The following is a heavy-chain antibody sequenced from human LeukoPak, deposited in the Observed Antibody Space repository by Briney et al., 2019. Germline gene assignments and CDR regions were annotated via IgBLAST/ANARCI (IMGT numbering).Heavy chain of an antibody. J-gene: IGHJ4*02. V-gene: IGHV3-66*01. CDR3: AREALGGGGY. D-gene: IGHD3-10*01. CDR1: GFTVSSNY. Sequence: TGGSLRLSCAASGFTVSSNYMSWVRQAPGKGLEWVSITYSSGNTYYADSVKGRFTISRDNSKNTLYLQMNSLRAEDTAVYYCAREALGGGGYWGQGTLVTVSS. CDR2: TYSSGNT.